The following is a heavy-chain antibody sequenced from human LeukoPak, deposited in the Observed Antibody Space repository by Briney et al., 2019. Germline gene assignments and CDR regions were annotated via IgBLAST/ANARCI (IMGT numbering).Heavy chain of an antibody. J-gene: IGHJ4*02. CDR2: ISWNSGSI. CDR1: GFTFDDYA. D-gene: IGHD4-17*01. CDR3: AKNPAGIGYGDYPYYFVY. V-gene: IGHV3-9*01. Sequence: PGGSLTLSCAASGFTFDDYAMHWLRQAPGKGLVWVTGISWNSGSIGYADSVKGRFTIYRDNAKNSLYLQMNSLRAEDTALYYCAKNPAGIGYGDYPYYFVYWGQGTLVTVSS.